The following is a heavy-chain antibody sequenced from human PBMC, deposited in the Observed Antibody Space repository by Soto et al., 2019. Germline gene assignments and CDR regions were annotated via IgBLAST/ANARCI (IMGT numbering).Heavy chain of an antibody. CDR3: VRGRVVGATVDY. V-gene: IGHV1-8*01. CDR2: MNPNSGNT. Sequence: QVQLVQSGAEVKKPGASVKVSCKASGYTFISYDINWVRQATGQGLEWMGWMNPNSGNTGYAQKFQGRVTMTRSTSISTAYMELSSLRSEDTAVYYCVRGRVVGATVDYWGQGTLVTVSS. D-gene: IGHD1-26*01. CDR1: GYTFISYD. J-gene: IGHJ4*02.